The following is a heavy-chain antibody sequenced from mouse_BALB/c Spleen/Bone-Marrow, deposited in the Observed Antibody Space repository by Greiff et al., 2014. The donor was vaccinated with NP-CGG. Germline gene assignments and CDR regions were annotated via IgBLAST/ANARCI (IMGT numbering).Heavy chain of an antibody. J-gene: IGHJ2*01. CDR1: GYVFSSYW. Sequence: QVQLKQSGAELVRPGSSVKISCKASGYVFSSYWMNWVKQRPGQGLEWIGQIYPGDGDTNYNGKFKGKATLTADKSSSTAYMQLSSLTSGDSAVYFCARRYGDYWGQGTTLTVSS. D-gene: IGHD2-10*02. V-gene: IGHV1-80*01. CDR2: IYPGDGDT. CDR3: ARRYGDY.